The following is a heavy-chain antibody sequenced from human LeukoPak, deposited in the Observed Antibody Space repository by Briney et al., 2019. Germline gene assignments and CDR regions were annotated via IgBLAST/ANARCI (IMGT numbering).Heavy chain of an antibody. CDR1: GYSISSGYY. D-gene: IGHD6-6*01. CDR2: IYHSGST. Sequence: SETLSLTCAVSGYSISSGYYWGWIRQPPGKGLEWIGSIYHSGSTYYNPSLKSRVTISVDTSKNQFSLKLSSVTAADTAVYYCAAGSSSTEPLLYYYYYMDVRGKGTTVTVSS. V-gene: IGHV4-38-2*01. CDR3: AAGSSSTEPLLYYYYYMDV. J-gene: IGHJ6*03.